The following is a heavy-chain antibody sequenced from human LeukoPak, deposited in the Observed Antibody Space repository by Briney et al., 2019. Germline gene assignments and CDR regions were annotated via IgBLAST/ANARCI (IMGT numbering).Heavy chain of an antibody. D-gene: IGHD3-22*01. CDR1: GGSFSGYY. V-gene: IGHV4-34*01. CDR3: ARGGPTSSGSYYFDY. Sequence: SETLSLTCAVYGGSFSGYYWSWIRQPPGKGLEWIGEINHSGSTNYNPSLKSRVTISVDTSKNQFSLKLSSVTAADTAVYYCARGGPTSSGSYYFDYWGQGTLVTVPS. CDR2: INHSGST. J-gene: IGHJ4*02.